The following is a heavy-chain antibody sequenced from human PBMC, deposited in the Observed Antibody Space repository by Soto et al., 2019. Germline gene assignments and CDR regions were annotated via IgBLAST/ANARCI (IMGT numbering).Heavy chain of an antibody. CDR2: IIPISGTA. Sequence: QVQLVQSGAEVKKPGSSVKVSCKASGGTFSSYAISWVRQAPGQGLEWMGGIIPISGTANYAKTFQGRVTITADESTSTPYMELSSLRSEDTAVYYCARSQGSSISLEISYYYYYGMDVWGQGTTVTVSS. J-gene: IGHJ6*02. V-gene: IGHV1-69*01. D-gene: IGHD2-2*01. CDR3: ARSQGSSISLEISYYYYYGMDV. CDR1: GGTFSSYA.